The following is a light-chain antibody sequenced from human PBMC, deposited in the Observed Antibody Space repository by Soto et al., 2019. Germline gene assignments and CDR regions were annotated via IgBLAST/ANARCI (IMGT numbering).Light chain of an antibody. Sequence: EIVMTQSPATLSVSPGERATLSCRASQSVSSTLAWYQQKPGQAPRLLIYGASTRATGIPVRFSGSGSGTEFTLTIRSLQSEDFALYYCKQYNNWPITFGQGTRLEIK. CDR3: KQYNNWPIT. CDR2: GAS. CDR1: QSVSST. J-gene: IGKJ5*01. V-gene: IGKV3-15*01.